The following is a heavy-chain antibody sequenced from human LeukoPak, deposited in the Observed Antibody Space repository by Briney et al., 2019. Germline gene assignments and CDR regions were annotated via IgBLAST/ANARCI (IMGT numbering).Heavy chain of an antibody. CDR1: GYTFTSYY. CDR3: ARDRNWNRGYYGMDV. J-gene: IGHJ6*02. CDR2: INPSGGST. Sequence: ASVKVSCKASGYTFTSYYMHWVRQAPGQGLEWMGIINPSGGSTSYAQKFQGRVTMTRDTSTSTVYMELSSLRSEDTAVYYCARDRNWNRGYYGMDVWGQRTTVTVSS. D-gene: IGHD1-20*01. V-gene: IGHV1-46*01.